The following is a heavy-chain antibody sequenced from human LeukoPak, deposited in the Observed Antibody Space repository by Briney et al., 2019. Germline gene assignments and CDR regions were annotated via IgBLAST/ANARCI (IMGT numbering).Heavy chain of an antibody. V-gene: IGHV4-34*01. CDR1: GGSFSGYY. D-gene: IGHD3-16*02. J-gene: IGHJ4*02. Sequence: PSETLSLTCAVYGGSFSGYYWSWIRQPPGKGLEWIGEINHSGSTNYNPSLKSRVTISVDTSKNQFSLQLNSVTPEDTAVYYCARSTRLGELSWPGGEFDYWGQGTLVTVSS. CDR2: INHSGST. CDR3: ARSTRLGELSWPGGEFDY.